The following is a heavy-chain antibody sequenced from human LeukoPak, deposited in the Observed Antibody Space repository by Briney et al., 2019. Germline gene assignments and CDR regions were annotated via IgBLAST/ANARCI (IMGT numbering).Heavy chain of an antibody. Sequence: GGSLRLSCAASGFTFSSYGMHWVRQAPGNGLEWVAVIWFDGSYKYYADSVKGRFTISRDNSKNTLYLQMSSLRAEDTAVYFCARDSSGGSYYYGMDVWGQGTTVTVSS. CDR3: ARDSSGGSYYYGMDV. CDR1: GFTFSSYG. CDR2: IWFDGSYK. D-gene: IGHD1-26*01. J-gene: IGHJ6*02. V-gene: IGHV3-33*01.